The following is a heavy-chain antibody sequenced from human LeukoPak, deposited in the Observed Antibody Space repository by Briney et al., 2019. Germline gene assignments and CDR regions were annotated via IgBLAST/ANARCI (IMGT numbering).Heavy chain of an antibody. J-gene: IGHJ6*03. CDR2: ISASGGST. CDR3: ARSNDFWSGPLRNYYYYMDV. Sequence: GGSLRLSCAASEFTFNNYAMSCFRQAPGKGLEWVSVISASGGSTHYADSVKGRFTISRDNSKNTLYLQMNSLRPEDTAIYYCARSNDFWSGPLRNYYYYMDVWGKGTTVTVSS. V-gene: IGHV3-23*01. CDR1: EFTFNNYA. D-gene: IGHD3-3*01.